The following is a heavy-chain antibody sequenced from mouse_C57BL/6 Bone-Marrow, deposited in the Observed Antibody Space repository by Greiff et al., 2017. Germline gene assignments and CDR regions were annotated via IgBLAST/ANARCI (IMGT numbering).Heavy chain of an antibody. CDR1: GFTFSSYA. CDR3: EREERGFTTVDY. Sequence: EVMLVESGGGLVKPGGSLKLSCAASGFTFSSYAMSWVRQTPEKRLEWVATISDGGSYTYYPDNVKGRFTISRDNAKNNLYLQMSHLKSEDTAMYYCEREERGFTTVDYWGQGTTLTVSS. V-gene: IGHV5-4*01. D-gene: IGHD1-1*01. CDR2: ISDGGSYT. J-gene: IGHJ2*01.